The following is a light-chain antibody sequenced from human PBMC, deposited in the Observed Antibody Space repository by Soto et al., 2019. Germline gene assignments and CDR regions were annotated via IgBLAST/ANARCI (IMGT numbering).Light chain of an antibody. J-gene: IGLJ3*02. CDR2: GNS. Sequence: QSVLTQPPSVSAAPGQRVTLSCTGSSSNIGAGYDVHWYQQLPGTAPKLLIYGNSNRPSGVPDRFSGSKSGTSASLAITGLQAEDEADYYCQSYDISLFWVFGGGTKLTVL. CDR3: QSYDISLFWV. V-gene: IGLV1-40*01. CDR1: SSNIGAGYD.